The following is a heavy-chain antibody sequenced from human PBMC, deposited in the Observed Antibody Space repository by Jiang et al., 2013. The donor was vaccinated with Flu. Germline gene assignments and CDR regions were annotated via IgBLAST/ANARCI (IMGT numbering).Heavy chain of an antibody. Sequence: GAEVRKPGSSVKVSCKASGDTFSSSAFSWVRQAPGQGLEWMGGIIPIFGGAQYAQRFEDGVTITADTSSTTAFLELNSLRSEDTAVYYCARGISIRGTFDSWGQGTLVTVSS. V-gene: IGHV1-69*06. D-gene: IGHD1-1*01. CDR3: ARGISIRGTFDS. J-gene: IGHJ4*02. CDR1: GDTFSSSA. CDR2: IIPIFGGA.